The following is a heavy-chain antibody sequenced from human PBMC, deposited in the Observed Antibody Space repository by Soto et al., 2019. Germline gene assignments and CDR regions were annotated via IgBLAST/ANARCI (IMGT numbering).Heavy chain of an antibody. Sequence: GESLKISCRTSGYKFTSSWIAWVRQMPGKGLEWMGIIFPSDSDTRYSPSFQGQVTISADRSTSTVFLQWASLKASDTAVYFCARKDKSGYFNWFDPWGHGTLVTVS. CDR2: IFPSDSDT. CDR3: ARKDKSGYFNWFDP. V-gene: IGHV5-51*01. D-gene: IGHD3-22*01. J-gene: IGHJ5*02. CDR1: GYKFTSSW.